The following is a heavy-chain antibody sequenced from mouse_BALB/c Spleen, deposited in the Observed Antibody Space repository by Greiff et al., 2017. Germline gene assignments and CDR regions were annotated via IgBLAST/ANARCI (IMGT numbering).Heavy chain of an antibody. J-gene: IGHJ2*01. CDR1: GFTFSSYA. CDR3: ARRDGYGDFDY. CDR2: ISSGGST. V-gene: IGHV5-6-5*01. D-gene: IGHD2-2*01. Sequence: LQQSGGGLVKPGGSLKLSCAASGFTFSSYAMSWVRQTPEKRLEWVASISSGGSTYYPDSVKGRFTISRDNARNILYLQMSSLRSEDTAMYYCARRDGYGDFDYWGQGTTLTVSS.